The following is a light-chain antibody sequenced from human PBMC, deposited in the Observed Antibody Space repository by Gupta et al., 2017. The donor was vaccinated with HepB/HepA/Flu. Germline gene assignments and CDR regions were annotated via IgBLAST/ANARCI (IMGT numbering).Light chain of an antibody. CDR3: QQYKNWHPGMRS. CDR2: GAS. Sequence: EIVLTQSPATLSVSPGERATLSCRASQSVSSNLAWYQQKPGQAPRLLIYGASTRATGIPARFSGSGSGTEGTLTISSLQSEECAVYYCQQYKNWHPGMRSFGQGTKLEIK. CDR1: QSVSSN. V-gene: IGKV3-15*01. J-gene: IGKJ2*04.